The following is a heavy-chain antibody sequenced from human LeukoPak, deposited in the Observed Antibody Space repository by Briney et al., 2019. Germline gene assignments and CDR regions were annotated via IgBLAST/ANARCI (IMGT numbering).Heavy chain of an antibody. CDR3: ARAAYSGYSSGWSFDY. CDR2: INSDGSSI. CDR1: GFSFSSYW. D-gene: IGHD6-19*01. J-gene: IGHJ4*02. Sequence: GGSLRLSCAASGFSFSSYWMHWVRQAPRRGLVWVSRINSDGSSINYADSVKGRFTISRDNAKNTLYLQMNSLRAEDTAVYYCARAAYSGYSSGWSFDYWGQGTLVTVSS. V-gene: IGHV3-74*01.